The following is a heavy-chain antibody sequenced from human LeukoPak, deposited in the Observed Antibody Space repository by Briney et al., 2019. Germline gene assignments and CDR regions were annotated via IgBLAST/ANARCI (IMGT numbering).Heavy chain of an antibody. D-gene: IGHD3-22*01. CDR1: GFTFSSYG. CDR2: ISYDGSNK. J-gene: IGHJ6*02. CDR3: AKDGYYYDSPYYGMDV. Sequence: GSLRLSFAASGFTFSSYGMHWVRQAPGKGLEWVAVISYDGSNKYYADSVKGRFTISRDNSKNTLYLQMNSLRAEDTAVYYCAKDGYYYDSPYYGMDVWGQGTTVTVSS. V-gene: IGHV3-30*18.